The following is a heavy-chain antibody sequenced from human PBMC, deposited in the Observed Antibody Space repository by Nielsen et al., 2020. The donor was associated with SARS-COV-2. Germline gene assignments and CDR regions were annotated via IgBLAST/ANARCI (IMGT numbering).Heavy chain of an antibody. Sequence: ASVKVSCKASGYTFTAYYIHWVRQAPGQGLEWMGWFNPGSGGTKYAQRFQGRVTTTRDMSVNTAYMELSGLTSDDTAVYYCARGAQQWLADSWGQGTLVIVSS. CDR2: FNPGSGGT. J-gene: IGHJ5*02. D-gene: IGHD6-19*01. V-gene: IGHV1-2*02. CDR1: GYTFTAYY. CDR3: ARGAQQWLADS.